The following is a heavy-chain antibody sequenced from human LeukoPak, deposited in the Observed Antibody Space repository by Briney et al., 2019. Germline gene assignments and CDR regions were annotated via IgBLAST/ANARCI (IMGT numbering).Heavy chain of an antibody. Sequence: GRSLRLSCAASGFTFSSYGMHWVRQAPGKGLEWVSVIYSGGSTYYADSVKGRFTISRDNSKNTLYLQMNSLRAEDTAVYYCARAPSYGGKGFDYWGQGTLVTVSS. CDR2: IYSGGST. D-gene: IGHD4-23*01. CDR3: ARAPSYGGKGFDY. CDR1: GFTFSSYG. V-gene: IGHV3-53*01. J-gene: IGHJ4*02.